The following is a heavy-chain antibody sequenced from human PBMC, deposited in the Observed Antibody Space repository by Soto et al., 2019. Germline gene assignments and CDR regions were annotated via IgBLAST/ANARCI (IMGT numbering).Heavy chain of an antibody. J-gene: IGHJ5*02. Sequence: QLVEPGGGLVQPGGSLRLSCAASGFTFSKAWMSWVRQAPGKGLEWIGRIKTKSDGETTDYITPVKGRFTISRDDSKNTVYLQMNSLKTEDTAVYYCTTGIKVTWGQGTLVTVSS. D-gene: IGHD2-15*01. CDR3: TTGIKVT. CDR1: GFTFSKAW. CDR2: IKTKSDGETT. V-gene: IGHV3-15*01.